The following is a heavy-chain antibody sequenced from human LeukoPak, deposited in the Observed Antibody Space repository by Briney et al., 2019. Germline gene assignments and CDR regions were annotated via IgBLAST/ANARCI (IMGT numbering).Heavy chain of an antibody. J-gene: IGHJ4*02. CDR3: AKFWFGYDFWSGYHDYFDY. Sequence: PGGSLRLSCAASGFTFSSYAMSWVRQAPGKGLEWVSAISGSGGSTYYADSVKGRFTISRDNSKNTLYLQMNSLRAEDTAVYYCAKFWFGYDFWSGYHDYFDYWGQGTLVTVSS. D-gene: IGHD3-3*01. V-gene: IGHV3-23*01. CDR1: GFTFSSYA. CDR2: ISGSGGST.